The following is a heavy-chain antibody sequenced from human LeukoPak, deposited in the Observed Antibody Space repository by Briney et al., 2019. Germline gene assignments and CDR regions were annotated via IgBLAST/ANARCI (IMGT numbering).Heavy chain of an antibody. J-gene: IGHJ6*02. Sequence: SETLSLTCTVSGGSISSYYWSWIRQPPGKGLEWIGEINHSGSTNYNPSLKSRVTISVDTSKNQFSLKLSSVTAADTAVYYCARGGNYDILTGYYKYYGMDVWGQGTTVTVSS. CDR1: GGSISSYY. D-gene: IGHD3-9*01. V-gene: IGHV4-34*01. CDR2: INHSGST. CDR3: ARGGNYDILTGYYKYYGMDV.